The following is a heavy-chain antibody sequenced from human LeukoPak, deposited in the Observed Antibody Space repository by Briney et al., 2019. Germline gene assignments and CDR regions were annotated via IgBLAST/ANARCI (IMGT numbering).Heavy chain of an antibody. Sequence: ASVKVSCKASGYTFTSYGISWVRQAPGQGLEWMGWISAYNGNTSYAQKLQGRVTMTTDTSTSTAYMELRSLRSDDTAVYYCARVRGRYDSSGYGIDYWGQGTLVTVSS. D-gene: IGHD3-22*01. CDR2: ISAYNGNT. J-gene: IGHJ4*02. CDR1: GYTFTSYG. V-gene: IGHV1-18*01. CDR3: ARVRGRYDSSGYGIDY.